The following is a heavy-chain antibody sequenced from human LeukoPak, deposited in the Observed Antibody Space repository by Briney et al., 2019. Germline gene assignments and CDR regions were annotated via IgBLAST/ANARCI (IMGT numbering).Heavy chain of an antibody. J-gene: IGHJ4*02. D-gene: IGHD6-19*01. CDR2: ISSGSSTI. V-gene: IGHV3-48*01. CDR3: ARRGYTSAWDY. CDR1: GFTFSSYS. Sequence: PGGSLRLSCAASGFTFSSYSMNWVRQAPGKGLEWVSYISSGSSTIYYADSVKGRFTISRDNAKNSLYLQMNSLRAEDTAVYYCARRGYTSAWDYWGQGTLVTVSS.